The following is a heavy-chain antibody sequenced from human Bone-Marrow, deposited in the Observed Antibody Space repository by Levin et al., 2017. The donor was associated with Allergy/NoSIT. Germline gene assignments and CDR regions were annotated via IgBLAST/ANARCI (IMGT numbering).Heavy chain of an antibody. Sequence: GESLKISCAASGFTFSSYAMSWVRQAPGKGLEWVSSISGSGTITHYAESVKGRFTISRDIPKNMLHLQMNSLRAEDTAIYFCAKEGLAVAGYYFDSWGQGTLVTVSS. J-gene: IGHJ4*02. V-gene: IGHV3-23*01. D-gene: IGHD6-19*01. CDR3: AKEGLAVAGYYFDS. CDR1: GFTFSSYA. CDR2: ISGSGTIT.